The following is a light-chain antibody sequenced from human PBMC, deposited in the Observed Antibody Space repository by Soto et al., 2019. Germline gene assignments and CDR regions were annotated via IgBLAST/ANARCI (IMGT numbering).Light chain of an antibody. J-gene: IGKJ5*01. V-gene: IGKV2-28*01. Sequence: IVMTQSPLSLPVTPGEPASISFRSGXSLLHSNGYNYLDWYLQKPGQSPQLLIYLGSNRASGVPDRFIGSGSGTDFTLKISRVEGEDVGVYYCMQASQAITFGQGTRLEIK. CDR3: MQASQAIT. CDR1: XSLLHSNGYNY. CDR2: LGS.